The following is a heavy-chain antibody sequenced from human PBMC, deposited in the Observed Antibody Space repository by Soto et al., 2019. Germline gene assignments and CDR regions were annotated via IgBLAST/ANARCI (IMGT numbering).Heavy chain of an antibody. Sequence: PGGSLRLSCAASGFTVSSNYMSWVRQAPGKGLEWVSVIYSGGSTYYADSVKGRFTISRDNSKNTLYLQMNSLRAEDTAVYYCARAPVKDYYYGMDVWGQGTTVTVSS. CDR1: GFTVSSNY. CDR3: ARAPVKDYYYGMDV. CDR2: IYSGGST. V-gene: IGHV3-66*01. J-gene: IGHJ6*02. D-gene: IGHD4-17*01.